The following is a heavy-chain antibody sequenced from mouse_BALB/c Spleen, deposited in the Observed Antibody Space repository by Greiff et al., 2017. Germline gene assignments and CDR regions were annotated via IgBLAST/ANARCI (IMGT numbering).Heavy chain of an antibody. CDR1: GFTFSNYW. CDR3: TRHNYDYDAAY. CDR2: IRLKSNNYAT. V-gene: IGHV6-6*02. D-gene: IGHD2-4*01. Sequence: EVKLVESGGGLVQPGGSMKLSCVASGFTFSNYWMTWVRQSPGKGLEWVAEIRLKSNNYATHYAESVKGRFTISRDDSKSSVYLQMNNLRAEDTGIYYCTRHNYDYDAAYWGQGTLVTVSA. J-gene: IGHJ3*01.